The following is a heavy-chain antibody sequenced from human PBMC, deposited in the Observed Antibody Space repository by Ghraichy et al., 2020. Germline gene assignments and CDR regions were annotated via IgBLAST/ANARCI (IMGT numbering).Heavy chain of an antibody. J-gene: IGHJ6*02. Sequence: SQTLSLTCAVYGGSFSGYYWSWIRQPPGKGLEWIGEINHSGSTNYNPSLKSRVTISVDTSKNQFSLKLSSVTAADTAVYYCARDKPLLYCSSTSCYSYYYYGMDVWGQGTTVTVSS. D-gene: IGHD2-2*01. CDR2: INHSGST. CDR3: ARDKPLLYCSSTSCYSYYYYGMDV. V-gene: IGHV4-34*01. CDR1: GGSFSGYY.